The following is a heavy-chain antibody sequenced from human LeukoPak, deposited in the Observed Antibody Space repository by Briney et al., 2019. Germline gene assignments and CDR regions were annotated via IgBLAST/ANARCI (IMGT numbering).Heavy chain of an antibody. CDR2: ISYDGSNK. CDR3: ARAGAAAGSTNWFDP. V-gene: IGHV3-30-3*01. Sequence: PGGSLRLSCAASGFTFSSYAMHWVRQAPGKGLEWVAVISYDGSNKYYADSVKGRFTISRDNSKNTLYLQMNSLRAEDTAVYYCARAGAAAGSTNWFDPWGQGTLVTVSS. J-gene: IGHJ5*02. D-gene: IGHD6-13*01. CDR1: GFTFSSYA.